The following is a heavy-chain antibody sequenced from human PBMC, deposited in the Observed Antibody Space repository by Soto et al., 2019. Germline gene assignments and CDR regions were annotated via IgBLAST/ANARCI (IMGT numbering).Heavy chain of an antibody. V-gene: IGHV3-23*01. J-gene: IGHJ4*02. CDR2: ISGSGGST. Sequence: EVQLLESGGGLVQPGWSLRLSCAASGFTFSSYAMSWVRQAPGKGLEWVSAISGSGGSTYYADSVKGRFTLSRDNSKNRLYLQVNSLRAEDTAVYYCAKGAWIDYETFDYWGQGTLVTVSS. CDR1: GFTFSSYA. D-gene: IGHD1-1*01. CDR3: AKGAWIDYETFDY.